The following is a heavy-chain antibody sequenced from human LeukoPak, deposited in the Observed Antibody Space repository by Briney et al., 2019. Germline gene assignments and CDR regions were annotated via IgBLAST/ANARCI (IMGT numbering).Heavy chain of an antibody. J-gene: IGHJ3*02. CDR1: GGSISSYY. D-gene: IGHD2-2*01. CDR2: IYYSGST. Sequence: SETLSLTCTVSGGSISSYYWSWIRQPPGKGLEWIGYIYYSGSTNYNPSLKSRVTISVDRSKNQFSLKLSSVTAADTAVYYCARANPLDIVVVPVTGAFDIWGQGTMVTVSS. CDR3: ARANPLDIVVVPVTGAFDI. V-gene: IGHV4-59*12.